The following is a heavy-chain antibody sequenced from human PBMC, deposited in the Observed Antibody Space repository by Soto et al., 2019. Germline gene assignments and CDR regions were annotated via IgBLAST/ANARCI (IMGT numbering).Heavy chain of an antibody. J-gene: IGHJ4*02. V-gene: IGHV3-48*03. D-gene: IGHD2-2*02. CDR3: ARFCSSTSCYRQFDY. CDR1: GFSFSDYE. Sequence: GGSLRLSCAASGFSFSDYEMNWVRQAPGEWLEWVSYISTTAGTIYYADSVRGRFTISRDNTKNSLYRQMNSLRAEDTAVYYCARFCSSTSCYRQFDYWGQGTLVTVSS. CDR2: ISTTAGTI.